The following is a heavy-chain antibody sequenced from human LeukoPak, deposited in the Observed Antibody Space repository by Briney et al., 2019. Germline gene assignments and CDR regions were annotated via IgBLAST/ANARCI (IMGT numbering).Heavy chain of an antibody. CDR3: TRAMTRGYYYDMDV. D-gene: IGHD3-22*01. Sequence: GGSLRLSCTASGFTFSSSWMHWVRQAPGKGLMWVSRISPDGSSTSHADSVQGRFTISRDNAKNTLYLQMSSLRAEDTAVYYCTRAMTRGYYYDMDVWGQGTTVTVSS. CDR1: GFTFSSSW. CDR2: ISPDGSST. J-gene: IGHJ6*02. V-gene: IGHV3-74*01.